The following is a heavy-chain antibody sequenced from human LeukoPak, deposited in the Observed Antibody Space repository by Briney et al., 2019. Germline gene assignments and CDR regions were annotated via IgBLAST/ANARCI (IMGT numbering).Heavy chain of an antibody. CDR1: GGSISSYY. CDR3: ARVGHNYYYYMDV. V-gene: IGHV4-59*01. Sequence: SETLSLTCTVSGGSISSYYWSWIRQPPGKGLEWIGYIYCSGSTNYNPSLKSRVTISVDASKNQFSLKLSSVTAADTAVYYCARVGHNYYYYMDVWGKGTTVTVSS. D-gene: IGHD3-16*01. J-gene: IGHJ6*03. CDR2: IYCSGST.